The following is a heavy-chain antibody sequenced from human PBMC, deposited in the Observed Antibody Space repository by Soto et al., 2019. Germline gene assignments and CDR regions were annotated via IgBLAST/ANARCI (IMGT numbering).Heavy chain of an antibody. CDR1: CYSFTSYW. Sequence: GESLKICCKASCYSFTSYWIGWVSQMPGKGLEWMGIIYPGDSDTRYSPSFQGQVTISADKSISTAYLQWSSLKASDTAMYYCARHKYTAMASYYYGMDVWGQGT. J-gene: IGHJ6*02. CDR2: IYPGDSDT. V-gene: IGHV5-51*01. D-gene: IGHD5-18*01. CDR3: ARHKYTAMASYYYGMDV.